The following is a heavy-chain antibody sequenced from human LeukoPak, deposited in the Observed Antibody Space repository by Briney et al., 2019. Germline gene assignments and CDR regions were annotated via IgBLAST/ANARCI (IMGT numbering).Heavy chain of an antibody. Sequence: PGGSLRLSCAASGFTFSSYWMSWVRQAPGKGLEWIGSIYYSGSTYYNPSLKSRVTISVDTSKNQFSLKLSSVTAADTAVYYCASLYCSSTSCPPNWGQGTLVTVSS. V-gene: IGHV4-39*01. CDR1: GFTFSSYW. CDR3: ASLYCSSTSCPPN. J-gene: IGHJ4*02. D-gene: IGHD2-2*01. CDR2: IYYSGST.